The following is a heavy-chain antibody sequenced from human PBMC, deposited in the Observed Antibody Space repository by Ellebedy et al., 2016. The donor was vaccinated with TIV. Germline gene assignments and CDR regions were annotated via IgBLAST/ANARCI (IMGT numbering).Heavy chain of an antibody. V-gene: IGHV4-34*01. CDR1: GGSFSGYY. D-gene: IGHD2-2*02. J-gene: IGHJ5*02. CDR2: INHSGST. Sequence: SETLSLTXAVYGGSFSGYYWSWIRQPPGKGLEWIGEINHSGSTNYNPSLKSRVTISVDTSKNQFSLKLSSVTAADTAVYYCARVREIVVVPAAIRSRRFWFNPWGQGTLVTVSS. CDR3: ARVREIVVVPAAIRSRRFWFNP.